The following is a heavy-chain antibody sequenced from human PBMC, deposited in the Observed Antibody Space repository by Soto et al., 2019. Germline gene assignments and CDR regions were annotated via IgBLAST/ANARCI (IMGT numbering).Heavy chain of an antibody. D-gene: IGHD3-16*01. CDR1: GGSISSGGYS. Sequence: SETLSLTCAVSGGSISSGGYSWSWIRQPPGKGLEWIGYIYHSGSTYYNPSLKSRVTISVDRPKNQFSLKLSSVTAADTAVYYCARGGGYFDYWGQGTLVTVSS. J-gene: IGHJ4*02. CDR2: IYHSGST. CDR3: ARGGGYFDY. V-gene: IGHV4-30-2*01.